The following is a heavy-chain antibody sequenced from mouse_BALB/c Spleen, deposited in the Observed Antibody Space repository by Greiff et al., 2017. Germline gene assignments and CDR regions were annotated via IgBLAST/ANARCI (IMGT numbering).Heavy chain of an antibody. CDR3: ARGPFYRYDGFDY. D-gene: IGHD2-14*01. V-gene: IGHV1-54*01. CDR1: GYAFTNYL. J-gene: IGHJ2*01. CDR2: INPGSGGT. Sequence: VKLQQSGAELVRPGTSVKVSCKASGYAFTNYLIEWVKQRPGQGLEWIGVINPGSGGTNYNEKFKGKATLTADKSSSTAYMQLSSLTSDDSAVYFCARGPFYRYDGFDYWGQGTTLTVSS.